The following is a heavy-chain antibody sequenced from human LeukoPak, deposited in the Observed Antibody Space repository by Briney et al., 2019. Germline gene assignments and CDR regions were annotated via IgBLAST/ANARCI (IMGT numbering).Heavy chain of an antibody. J-gene: IGHJ3*02. CDR2: IYHSGST. Sequence: SETLSLTCTVSGYSISSGYYWGWIRQPPGKGLEWIGEIYHSGSTNYNPSLKSRVTISVDKSKNQFSLKLSSVTAADTAVYYCARILVGATTGDAFDIWGQGTMVTVSS. CDR1: GYSISSGYY. CDR3: ARILVGATTGDAFDI. V-gene: IGHV4-38-2*02. D-gene: IGHD1-26*01.